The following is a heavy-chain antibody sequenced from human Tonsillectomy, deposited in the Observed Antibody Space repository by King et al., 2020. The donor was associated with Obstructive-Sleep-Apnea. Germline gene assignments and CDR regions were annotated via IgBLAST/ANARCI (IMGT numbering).Heavy chain of an antibody. J-gene: IGHJ4*02. D-gene: IGHD5-24*01. Sequence: QLQESGPGLVKPSETLSLTCTVSGGSINSYYWSWIRQTPGKGLEWIGYISYSGSTNYNPSLKSLVTISVDTSKNQFSLKLSSVTAADTAVYYCARDRVGRDGYNRFDYWGQGTLVTVSS. CDR2: ISYSGST. CDR3: ARDRVGRDGYNRFDY. V-gene: IGHV4-59*01. CDR1: GGSINSYY.